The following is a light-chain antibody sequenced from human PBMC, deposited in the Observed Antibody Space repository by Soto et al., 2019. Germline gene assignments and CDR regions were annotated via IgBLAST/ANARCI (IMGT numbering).Light chain of an antibody. CDR2: AAS. J-gene: IGKJ3*01. CDR1: QGITNY. V-gene: IGKV1-27*01. CDR3: QKSNSAPSGFT. Sequence: DIQMTQSPSSLSASVGDRVTITCRASQGITNYLAWYQQKPGKVPKLLIYAASTLQSGIPSRFSGGGSGTDFTLTISSLQPEDVATYDCQKSNSAPSGFTFGPGTKVYIK.